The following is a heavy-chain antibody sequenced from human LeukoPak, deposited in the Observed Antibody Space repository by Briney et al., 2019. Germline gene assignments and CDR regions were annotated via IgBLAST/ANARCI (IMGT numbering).Heavy chain of an antibody. CDR1: GFTFSSYE. CDR3: ARDHYFDY. CDR2: IGCSGSTI. V-gene: IGHV3-48*03. J-gene: IGHJ4*02. Sequence: GGSLRLSCAASGFTFSSYEMNWVRQAPGKGLEWVSYIGCSGSTIYYADSVKGRFTISRDNAKNSLYLQMNSLRAEDTAVYYCARDHYFDYWGQGTLVTVSS.